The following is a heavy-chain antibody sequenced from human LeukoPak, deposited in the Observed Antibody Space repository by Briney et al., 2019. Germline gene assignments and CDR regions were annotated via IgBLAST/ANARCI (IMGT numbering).Heavy chain of an antibody. J-gene: IGHJ4*02. CDR3: ARVGASASFDY. Sequence: GGSLRLSCAASGFTLSSYWMSWVRQAPGKGLEWVANIKQDGSEKYYVDSVKGRFTISRDNAKNSLYLQMNSLRAEDTAVYYCARVGASASFDYWGQGTLVTVSS. CDR2: IKQDGSEK. D-gene: IGHD1-26*01. CDR1: GFTLSSYW. V-gene: IGHV3-7*01.